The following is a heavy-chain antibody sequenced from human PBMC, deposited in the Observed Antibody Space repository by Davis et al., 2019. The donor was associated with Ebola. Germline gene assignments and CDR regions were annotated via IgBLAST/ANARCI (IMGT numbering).Heavy chain of an antibody. CDR3: ATIAGSIFGVVISYDYYYYGMDV. Sequence: ASVKVSCKASGYTFTGYYMHWVRQALGQGLEWMGRINPNSGGTNYAQKFQGRVTMTRDTSISTAYMELSRLRSDDTAVYYCATIAGSIFGVVISYDYYYYGMDVWGKGTTVTVSS. V-gene: IGHV1-2*06. D-gene: IGHD3-3*01. J-gene: IGHJ6*04. CDR2: INPNSGGT. CDR1: GYTFTGYY.